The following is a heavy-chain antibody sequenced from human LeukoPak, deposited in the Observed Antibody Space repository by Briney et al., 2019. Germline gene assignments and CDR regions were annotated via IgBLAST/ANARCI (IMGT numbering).Heavy chain of an antibody. D-gene: IGHD3-3*01. CDR1: GYTFTSYD. Sequence: ASVKVSCKASGYTFTSYDINWVRQATGQGLAWMGWMNPNSGNTGYAQKFQGRVTMTRNTSISTAYMELSSLRSEDTAVYYCARGGHQGTYHDFWSGYWEFDCWGQGTLVTVSS. CDR3: ARGGHQGTYHDFWSGYWEFDC. CDR2: MNPNSGNT. V-gene: IGHV1-8*01. J-gene: IGHJ4*02.